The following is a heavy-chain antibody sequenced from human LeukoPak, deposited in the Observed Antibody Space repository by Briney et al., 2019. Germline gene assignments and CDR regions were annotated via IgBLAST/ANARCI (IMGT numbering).Heavy chain of an antibody. V-gene: IGHV3-30*02. Sequence: GGSLRLSCAASGFTFSSYGMHCVRQAPGKGLEWVAFIRYDGSNKYYADSVKGRFTISRDNSKNTLYLQMNSLRAEDTAVYYCAKDLIRLGETALVGSPYWGQGTLVTVSS. D-gene: IGHD5-18*01. CDR3: AKDLIRLGETALVGSPY. CDR1: GFTFSSYG. CDR2: IRYDGSNK. J-gene: IGHJ4*02.